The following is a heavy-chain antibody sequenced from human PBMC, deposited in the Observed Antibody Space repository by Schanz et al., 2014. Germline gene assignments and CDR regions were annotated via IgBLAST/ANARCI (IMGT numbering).Heavy chain of an antibody. CDR2: INGNGGIT. D-gene: IGHD2-21*02. CDR1: GFTVSNSY. Sequence: DVQLVDSGGGLVQPGGSLRLSCAASGFTVSNSYIHWVRQAPGKGLEWVSAINGNGGITYYADPVKGRFTISRDNAKNSLYLQMNSLRAEDTAVYYCARPSDSSWYMDVWGKGTTVTVSS. CDR3: ARPSDSSWYMDV. J-gene: IGHJ6*03. V-gene: IGHV3-53*01.